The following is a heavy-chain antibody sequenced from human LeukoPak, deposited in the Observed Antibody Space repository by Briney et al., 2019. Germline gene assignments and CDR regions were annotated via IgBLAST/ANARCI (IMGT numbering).Heavy chain of an antibody. CDR1: GFTFSSYW. CDR2: INRDGSST. CDR3: ARAMYYYDSSGYYSLAAFDI. J-gene: IGHJ3*02. D-gene: IGHD3-22*01. V-gene: IGHV3-74*01. Sequence: GGSLRLSCAASGFTFSSYWMHWVRQAPGKGLGGVSRINRDGSSTTYADSVKGRFTISRDNAKNTLYLQMNSLRAEDTAVYYCARAMYYYDSSGYYSLAAFDIWGQGTMVTVSS.